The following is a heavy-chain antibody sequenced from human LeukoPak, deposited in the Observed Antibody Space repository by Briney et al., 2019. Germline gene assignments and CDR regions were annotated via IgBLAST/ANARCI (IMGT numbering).Heavy chain of an antibody. Sequence: AAVKVSCKASGYTFTSYGISWVRQAPGQGLEWMGWISAYNGNTNYAQKLQGRVTMTTDTSTSTAYMELRSLRSDDTAVYYCARGRGGYYGSGPPFDYWGQGTLVTASS. CDR1: GYTFTSYG. CDR3: ARGRGGYYGSGPPFDY. D-gene: IGHD3-10*01. CDR2: ISAYNGNT. J-gene: IGHJ4*02. V-gene: IGHV1-18*01.